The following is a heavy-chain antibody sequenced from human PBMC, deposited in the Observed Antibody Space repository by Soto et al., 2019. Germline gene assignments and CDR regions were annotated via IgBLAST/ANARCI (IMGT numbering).Heavy chain of an antibody. V-gene: IGHV3-9*01. J-gene: IGHJ4*02. Sequence: GGSLRLSCAASGFIFDDYAMHWVRQAPGKGLEWVSSISWNSGGIAYADSVKGRFTISRDNAKNTLYLQMNSLRAEDTAVYYCAREGCSSTSCYAELDYWGQGTLVTVSS. D-gene: IGHD2-2*01. CDR2: ISWNSGGI. CDR3: AREGCSSTSCYAELDY. CDR1: GFIFDDYA.